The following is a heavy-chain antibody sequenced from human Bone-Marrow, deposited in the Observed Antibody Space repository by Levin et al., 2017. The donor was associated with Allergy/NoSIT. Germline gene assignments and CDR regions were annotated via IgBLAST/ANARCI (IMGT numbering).Heavy chain of an antibody. CDR2: INHSGST. D-gene: IGHD6-13*01. J-gene: IGHJ6*02. CDR1: GGSFMSSY. CDR3: AGAFASSGTDSLYFYYYGVDV. V-gene: IGHV4-34*01. Sequence: SETLSLTCDVYGGSFMSSYWSWIRQPPGKGLEWIGEINHSGSTKYNPSLKSRVTISVDTSERQISLRLSSVTAADTAVYYCAGAFASSGTDSLYFYYYGVDVWGQGTTVTVSS.